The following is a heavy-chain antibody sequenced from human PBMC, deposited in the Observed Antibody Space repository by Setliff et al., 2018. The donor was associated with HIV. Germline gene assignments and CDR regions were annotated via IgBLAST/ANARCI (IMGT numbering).Heavy chain of an antibody. Sequence: ASGPTLVNPTQTLTLTCTFSGLSLSTSGVGVGWIRQSPGKALEWLAFIYWNNNKHYSTSLKSRLTVTKDTSKNRVVFTMTNMDPVDTATYYCAYSGRQLRGPYFYFWGQGTPVTVSS. J-gene: IGHJ4*02. CDR3: AYSGRQLRGPYFYF. CDR2: IYWNNNK. D-gene: IGHD1-1*01. CDR1: GLSLSTSGVG. V-gene: IGHV2-5*01.